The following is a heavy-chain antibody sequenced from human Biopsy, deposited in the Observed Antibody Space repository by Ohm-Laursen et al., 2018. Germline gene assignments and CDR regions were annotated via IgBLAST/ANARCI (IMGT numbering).Heavy chain of an antibody. J-gene: IGHJ5*02. D-gene: IGHD3-3*01. CDR2: VYNGGIT. V-gene: IGHV4-59*01. CDR3: ARTPRDSFWSGSYKRGLWFDP. CDR1: GGSIISYY. Sequence: PSETLPLTCSVSGGSIISYYWTWIRQPPGKGLEWIGHVYNGGITNYNPSLKSRVTISKDTSKNQFSLQVNSVTAADTAVYYCARTPRDSFWSGSYKRGLWFDPWGQGTLVIVSS.